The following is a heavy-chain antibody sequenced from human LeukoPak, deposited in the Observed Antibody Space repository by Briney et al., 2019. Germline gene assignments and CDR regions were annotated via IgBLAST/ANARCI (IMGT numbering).Heavy chain of an antibody. CDR3: ARDSGNLRSIDAFDI. D-gene: IGHD4-23*01. CDR2: HYYSGCT. J-gene: IGHJ3*02. Sequence: SETLSLTCTVSVGSISSHYWSWTRHPSAKALVGSGYHYYSGCTNHSPSLKSRVSKSVDTSKNQYSLKLSSVTAADTAVYYCARDSGNLRSIDAFDIWGQGTMVTVSS. CDR1: VGSISSHY. V-gene: IGHV4-59*11.